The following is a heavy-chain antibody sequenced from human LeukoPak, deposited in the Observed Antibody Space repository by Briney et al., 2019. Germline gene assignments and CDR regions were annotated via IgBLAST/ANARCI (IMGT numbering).Heavy chain of an antibody. CDR3: AREPRSIAAAGIVDY. D-gene: IGHD6-13*01. CDR1: GGSISSYY. J-gene: IGHJ4*02. Sequence: SETLSLTCTVSGGSISSYYWSWIRQPPGKGLEWIGYIYYSGSTNYNPSLKSRVTISVDTSKNQFSLKLSSVTAADTAVYYCAREPRSIAAAGIVDYWGQGTLVTVSS. V-gene: IGHV4-59*12. CDR2: IYYSGST.